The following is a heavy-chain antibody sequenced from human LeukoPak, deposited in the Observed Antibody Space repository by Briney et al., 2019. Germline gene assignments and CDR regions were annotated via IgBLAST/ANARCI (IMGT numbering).Heavy chain of an antibody. D-gene: IGHD6-13*01. V-gene: IGHV4-34*01. J-gene: IGHJ4*02. Sequence: KPSETLSPTCGVHGGSFNDYSWTWIRQSPGKGLEWIGEINHSGSATYNPSLQSRFTMSVDASKNQFSLRLSSVTAADTAVYYCARLGLYTSSWHRYYYFDYWGQGTLVTVSS. CDR3: ARLGLYTSSWHRYYYFDY. CDR1: GGSFNDYS. CDR2: INHSGSA.